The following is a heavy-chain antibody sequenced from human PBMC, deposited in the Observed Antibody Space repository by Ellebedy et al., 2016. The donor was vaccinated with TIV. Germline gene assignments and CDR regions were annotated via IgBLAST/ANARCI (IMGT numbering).Heavy chain of an antibody. V-gene: IGHV3-23*01. J-gene: IGHJ3*02. CDR2: ISGSGGNT. CDR3: ARDPVGVGPAFDI. CDR1: GLTFSSHA. Sequence: PGGSLRLSCAASGLTFSSHAMSWVRQAPGKGLEWVSSISGSGGNTSYADSVKGRFTNARDNSKDTLYLQVNSLRAEDTAVDYCARDPVGVGPAFDIWGQGTMVTVSS. D-gene: IGHD4-23*01.